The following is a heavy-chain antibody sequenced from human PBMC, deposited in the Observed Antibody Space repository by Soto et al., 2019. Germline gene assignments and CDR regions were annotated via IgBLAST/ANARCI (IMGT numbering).Heavy chain of an antibody. CDR2: IDWDDDK. CDR1: GFSLTTGGMC. Sequence: SGPTLVNPTQTLTLTCTFSGFSLTTGGMCVAWIRQPPGKALEWLALIDWDDDKNYSTSLKTRLTISKDTSKNQVVLTMTNMDPVDTATYYCARVPGYYDSSGFIGFDSWGQGTLVTVSS. D-gene: IGHD3-22*01. V-gene: IGHV2-70*01. CDR3: ARVPGYYDSSGFIGFDS. J-gene: IGHJ4*02.